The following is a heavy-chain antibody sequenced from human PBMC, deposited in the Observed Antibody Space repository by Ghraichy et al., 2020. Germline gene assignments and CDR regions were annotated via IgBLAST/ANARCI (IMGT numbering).Heavy chain of an antibody. CDR2: ISSSGSAR. CDR3: AKGYGDSRLY. CDR1: GFTFSSYE. J-gene: IGHJ4*02. D-gene: IGHD4-17*01. V-gene: IGHV3-48*03. Sequence: GGSLRLSCAASGFTFSSYEMNWVRQAPGKGLEWISYISSSGSARYYADSVKGRFTISRDSAKNSVYLQMNSLRAEDTAVYYCAKGYGDSRLYWGQGTLVTVSS.